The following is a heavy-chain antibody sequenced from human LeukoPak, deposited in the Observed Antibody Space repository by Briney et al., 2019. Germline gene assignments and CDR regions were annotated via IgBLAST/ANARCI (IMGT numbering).Heavy chain of an antibody. Sequence: GGSLRLSCAASGFTFSSYAMNWVRQAPGKGLEWVSHIRSRSSAIYYADSAKGRFTISRDNAKNSLSLQMNSLRAEDTAVYYCARDTDSGDPFDSWGQGTLVTVSS. D-gene: IGHD4-17*01. V-gene: IGHV3-48*01. CDR1: GFTFSSYA. CDR3: ARDTDSGDPFDS. CDR2: IRSRSSAI. J-gene: IGHJ4*02.